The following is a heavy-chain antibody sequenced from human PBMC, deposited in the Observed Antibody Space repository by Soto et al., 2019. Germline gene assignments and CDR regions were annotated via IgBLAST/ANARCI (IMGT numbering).Heavy chain of an antibody. CDR3: ARDKYSSSWHYHYYGMDV. CDR2: IYHSGST. J-gene: IGHJ6*02. Sequence: SETLSLTCAVSGGSISISNWCSCVRQPPGKGLEWIGEIYHSGSTNYNPSLKSRVTISVDKSKNQFSLKLSSVTAADTAVYYCARDKYSSSWHYHYYGMDVWGQGTTVTVSS. V-gene: IGHV4-4*02. D-gene: IGHD6-13*01. CDR1: GGSISISNW.